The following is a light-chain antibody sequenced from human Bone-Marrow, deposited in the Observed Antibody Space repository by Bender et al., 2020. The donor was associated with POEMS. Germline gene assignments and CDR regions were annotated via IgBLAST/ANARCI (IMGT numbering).Light chain of an antibody. CDR3: QSYDTRMTGSRV. CDR2: DVT. V-gene: IGLV2-14*02. Sequence: QSALTQPASVSGSPGQSITVSCTGTTSDLGTYDLVSWYQQHPGKVPKLIMFDVTKRPSGVSTRFSGSKSGYTASLTISGLQAEDEADYYCQSYDTRMTGSRVFGTGTTVIVL. J-gene: IGLJ1*01. CDR1: TSDLGTYDL.